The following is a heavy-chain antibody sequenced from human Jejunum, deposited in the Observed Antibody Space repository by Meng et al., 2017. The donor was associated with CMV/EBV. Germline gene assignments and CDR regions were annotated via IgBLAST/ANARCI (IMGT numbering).Heavy chain of an antibody. J-gene: IGHJ4*02. V-gene: IGHV4-4*07. CDR1: GDSISNYF. D-gene: IGHD3-22*01. CDR3: ARGESRGYYYFDY. CDR2: FSPGGNI. Sequence: QVPLQGSGPGLVRPSEILSLTCTVSGDSISNYFWSWIRQPAGKKLEWIGRFSPGGNINYIPSLKGRLTMSVDTSNNQIFLNVTSVTAADTALYYCARGESRGYYYFDYWGQGILVTVSS.